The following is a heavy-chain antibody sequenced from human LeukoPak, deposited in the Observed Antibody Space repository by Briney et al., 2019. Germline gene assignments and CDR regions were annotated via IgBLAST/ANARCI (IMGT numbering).Heavy chain of an antibody. Sequence: SAPLSLTCAVYGGSFSGYYWSWIRQPPGKGLEWIGEINHSGSTNYNPSLKSRVTISVDTSKNQFSLKLSSVTAADTAVYYCARVKDVVVPAATYFDYWGQGTLVTVS. CDR3: ARVKDVVVPAATYFDY. CDR1: GGSFSGYY. D-gene: IGHD2-2*01. CDR2: INHSGST. J-gene: IGHJ4*02. V-gene: IGHV4-34*01.